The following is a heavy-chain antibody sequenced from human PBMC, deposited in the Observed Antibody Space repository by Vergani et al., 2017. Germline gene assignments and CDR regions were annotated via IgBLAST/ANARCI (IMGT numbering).Heavy chain of an antibody. Sequence: QVQLVETGGGLVKPGGSLTLSRAASVFTFCDHYMSWMREAPGKGLEWGSYISSSGSIIYYADSVKGRFTISRDNAKNSLYLQMNSLRAEDTAVYYCARKHISNYYDSXGYYSMGYNYGMDGWSQGTTVTVSS. V-gene: IGHV3-11*01. D-gene: IGHD3-22*01. J-gene: IGHJ6*02. CDR3: ARKHISNYYDSXGYYSMGYNYGMDG. CDR1: VFTFCDHY. CDR2: ISSSGSII.